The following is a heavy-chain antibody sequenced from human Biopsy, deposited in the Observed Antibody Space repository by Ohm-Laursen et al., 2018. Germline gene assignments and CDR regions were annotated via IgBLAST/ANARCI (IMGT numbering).Heavy chain of an antibody. J-gene: IGHJ6*02. CDR1: GSTFTTYG. CDR3: ARDYQPYLVTIHYYYYGMDV. CDR2: IRIDNCST. V-gene: IGHV1-18*04. D-gene: IGHD2-2*01. Sequence: SVTPSRTASGSTFTTYGISCVRLAPGHGLGSLGWIRIDNCSTAYAQNLQGRVTMTTDTSAATAYMDLRSLRSYDTAVYYCARDYQPYLVTIHYYYYGMDVWGQGTTVTVSS.